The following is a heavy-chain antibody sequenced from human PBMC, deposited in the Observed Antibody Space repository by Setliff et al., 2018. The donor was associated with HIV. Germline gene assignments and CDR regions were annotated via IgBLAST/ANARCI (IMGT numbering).Heavy chain of an antibody. CDR1: GGSINRGNYY. V-gene: IGHV4-61*09. D-gene: IGHD6-13*01. J-gene: IGHJ6*03. CDR3: ARHRDPPGSSWIYYYSYMDV. CDR2: IHITGNT. Sequence: SETLSLTCSVSGGSINRGNYYWTWIRQSAGKGLEWIGHIHITGNTDYNPSLKSRVTISLDTARNKFSLGLTSVTAADRAVYYCARHRDPPGSSWIYYYSYMDVWGKGTTVTVSS.